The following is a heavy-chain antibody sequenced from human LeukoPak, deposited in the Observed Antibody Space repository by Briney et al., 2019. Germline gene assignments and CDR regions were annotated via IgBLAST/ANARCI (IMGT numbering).Heavy chain of an antibody. Sequence: GGSLRLSCAASGFTFKSYAMSWVRQAPGKGLEYVSAISGTGGSPYYADSVKGRFTISRDNSKNTLYLEMNSLRAEDTAVYYCAKDQGNSGYYSRDAFDIWGQGTMVTVSS. CDR1: GFTFKSYA. V-gene: IGHV3-23*01. CDR2: ISGTGGSP. D-gene: IGHD3-22*01. J-gene: IGHJ3*02. CDR3: AKDQGNSGYYSRDAFDI.